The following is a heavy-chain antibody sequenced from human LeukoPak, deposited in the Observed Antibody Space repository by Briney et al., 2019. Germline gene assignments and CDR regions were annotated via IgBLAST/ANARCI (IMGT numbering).Heavy chain of an antibody. V-gene: IGHV4-59*01. J-gene: IGHJ4*02. Sequence: SETLSLTCTVSGGSISTYYWSWIRQPPGKGLEWIGYIYYSGNSNYNPSLKSRVTISVDTSKNQFSLKLSSVTAADTAVYYCARGPLNEEIDYWGQGTLVTVSS. CDR3: ARGPLNEEIDY. D-gene: IGHD1-1*01. CDR1: GGSISTYY. CDR2: IYYSGNS.